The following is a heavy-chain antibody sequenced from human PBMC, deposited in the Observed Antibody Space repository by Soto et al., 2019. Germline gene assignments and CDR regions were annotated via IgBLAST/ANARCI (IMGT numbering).Heavy chain of an antibody. D-gene: IGHD4-17*01. Sequence: PSETLSLTCTVSGGSIGSYHWSWVRQPPGKGLEWIAPVYYTGTTNYNPSLGSRVTISIDAPGNRFSMEITSVTAADTAIYYCARDTVLTGMFDFWGQGTLVTVSS. J-gene: IGHJ4*02. CDR1: GGSIGSYH. CDR3: ARDTVLTGMFDF. CDR2: VYYTGTT. V-gene: IGHV4-59*01.